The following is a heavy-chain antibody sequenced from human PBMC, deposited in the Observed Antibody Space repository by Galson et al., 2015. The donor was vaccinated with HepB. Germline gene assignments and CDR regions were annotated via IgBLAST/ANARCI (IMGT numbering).Heavy chain of an antibody. CDR3: ARGYSNDWFDP. V-gene: IGHV3-53*01. D-gene: IGHD4-11*01. J-gene: IGHJ5*02. Sequence: SLRLSCAASGFTVSSNYMSWVRQAPGKGLEWVSVIYSGGSTYYADSVKGRFTISRDNSKNTLYLQMNSLRAEDTAVYYCARGYSNDWFDPWGQGTLVTVSS. CDR2: IYSGGST. CDR1: GFTVSSNY.